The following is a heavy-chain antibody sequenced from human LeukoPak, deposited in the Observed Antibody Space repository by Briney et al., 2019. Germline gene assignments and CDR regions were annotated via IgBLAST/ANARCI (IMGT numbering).Heavy chain of an antibody. D-gene: IGHD6-19*01. V-gene: IGHV1-8*01. CDR3: VKESGAVFGPDYFDS. CDR1: GFTFTNYD. CDR2: MNPNSGNT. Sequence: ASVKVSCKASGFTFTNYDINWVRQATGQGLEWMGWMNPNSGNTGYTQKFQGRVAMTRDNSITTAYMELSSLRSEDTAVYYCVKESGAVFGPDYFDSWGQGTLVTASS. J-gene: IGHJ4*02.